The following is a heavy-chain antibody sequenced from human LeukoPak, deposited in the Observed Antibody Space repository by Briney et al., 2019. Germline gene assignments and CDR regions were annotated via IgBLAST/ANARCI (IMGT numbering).Heavy chain of an antibody. CDR1: GGTFSSYA. CDR3: TRVDTYCGGDCYDPTDFDY. V-gene: IGHV1-69*13. J-gene: IGHJ4*02. CDR2: IIPICCTE. Sequence: SVKVSCKASGGTFSSYASSWVRQAPGKGLEWMGVIIPICCTENYAQKVQGRVTITADESTITAYMELSSLRSEDTAVYYCTRVDTYCGGDCYDPTDFDYWGQGTLVTVSS. D-gene: IGHD2-21*01.